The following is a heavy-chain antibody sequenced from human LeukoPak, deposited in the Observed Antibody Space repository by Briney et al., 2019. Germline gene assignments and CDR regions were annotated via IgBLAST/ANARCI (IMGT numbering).Heavy chain of an antibody. Sequence: ASVTVSCKASGYTFTSYDINWVRQATGQGLEWMGWMNPNSGNTGYAQKFQGRVTMTRNTSISTAYMELSSLRSEDTAVYYCARGDIVVVPAASKGFDYWGQGTLVTVSS. V-gene: IGHV1-8*01. D-gene: IGHD2-2*01. CDR1: GYTFTSYD. CDR2: MNPNSGNT. CDR3: ARGDIVVVPAASKGFDY. J-gene: IGHJ4*02.